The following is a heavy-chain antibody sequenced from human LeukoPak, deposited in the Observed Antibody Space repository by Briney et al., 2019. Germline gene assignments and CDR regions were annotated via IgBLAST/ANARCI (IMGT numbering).Heavy chain of an antibody. CDR2: ISSSSYI. J-gene: IGHJ4*02. CDR3: AIGNVVGRDGYNSFFDY. Sequence: GGSLRLSCAASGFTFSSYSMNWVRQAPGKGLEWVSSISSSSYIYYADSVKGRFTISRDNAKNSLYLQMNSLRAEDTAVYYCAIGNVVGRDGYNSFFDYWGQGTLVTVSS. CDR1: GFTFSSYS. D-gene: IGHD5-24*01. V-gene: IGHV3-21*01.